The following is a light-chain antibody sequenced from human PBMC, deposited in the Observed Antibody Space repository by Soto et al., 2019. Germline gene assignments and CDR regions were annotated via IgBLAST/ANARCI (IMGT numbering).Light chain of an antibody. Sequence: ESMLTQSPGTLSLSPGERATLSCRASQSVRTRYLAWYQQKPGQAPRLLIYGASIRATGIPDRFSGSGSGTDFTLTISSLEPGDFAVYYCHQFGSSPPAFTFGQGTKLEI. CDR2: GAS. CDR1: QSVRTRY. CDR3: HQFGSSPPAFT. J-gene: IGKJ2*01. V-gene: IGKV3-20*01.